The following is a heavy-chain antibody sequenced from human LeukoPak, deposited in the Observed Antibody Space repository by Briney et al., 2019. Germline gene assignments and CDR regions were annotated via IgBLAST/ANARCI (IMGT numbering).Heavy chain of an antibody. J-gene: IGHJ5*02. V-gene: IGHV4-38-2*02. CDR1: YSSSTSGHF. CDR2: IYHTGST. Sequence: PSETLSLTCNVSYSSSTSGHFYVWIRQPPGKGLEWIGSIYHTGSTYYSPSLKSRVTISRDTSKNQFSLRLTSVTAADTAVYYCARAIWFGESYPFDPWGQGTLVTVSS. CDR3: ARAIWFGESYPFDP. D-gene: IGHD3-10*01.